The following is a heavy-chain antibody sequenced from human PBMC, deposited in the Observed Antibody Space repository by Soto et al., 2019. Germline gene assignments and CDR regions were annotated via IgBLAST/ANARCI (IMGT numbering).Heavy chain of an antibody. CDR1: GFTFSSYS. J-gene: IGHJ6*02. CDR2: ISSSSSYI. CDR3: ARDLAHVVVVAATNDDYYYGMDV. Sequence: GGSLRLSCAASGFTFSSYSMNWVRQAPGKGLEWVSSISSSSSYIYYADSVKGRFTISRDNAKNSLYLQMNSLRAEDTAVYYCARDLAHVVVVAATNDDYYYGMDVWGQGTTVTVSS. V-gene: IGHV3-21*01. D-gene: IGHD2-15*01.